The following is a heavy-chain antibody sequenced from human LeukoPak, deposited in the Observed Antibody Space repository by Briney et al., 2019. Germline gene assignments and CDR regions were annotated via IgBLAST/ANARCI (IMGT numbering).Heavy chain of an antibody. CDR2: INLNSGGT. D-gene: IGHD3-9*01. Sequence: ASVTVSFKSSGYTFTDYYMHWVRQAPGQGLEWMGWINLNSGGTNYAQKFQDRITVTRDTSISTMYLELNRQTTDDTAVYYCVRDFDWGPDYWGQGTLVAVSS. CDR3: VRDFDWGPDY. CDR1: GYTFTDYY. J-gene: IGHJ4*02. V-gene: IGHV1-2*02.